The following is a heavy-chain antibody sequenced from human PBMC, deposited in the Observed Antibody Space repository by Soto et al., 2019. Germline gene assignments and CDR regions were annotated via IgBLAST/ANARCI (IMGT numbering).Heavy chain of an antibody. CDR3: AHRVLGDGHLNEFDP. Sequence: QITLKESGPTLVNPTQTLTLTCTFSGFSLTSTGVAVGWVRQPPGKALEWLALIYWDDDERYTPSLKSRLTVTKDTSKNQVVLTMTNIDTVDTATYFCAHRVLGDGHLNEFDPWGQGILVTVSS. J-gene: IGHJ5*02. D-gene: IGHD1-26*01. V-gene: IGHV2-5*02. CDR2: IYWDDDE. CDR1: GFSLTSTGVA.